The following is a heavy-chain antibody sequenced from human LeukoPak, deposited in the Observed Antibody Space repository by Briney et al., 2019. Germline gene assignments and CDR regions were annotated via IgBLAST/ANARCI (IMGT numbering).Heavy chain of an antibody. CDR3: ARVGGVGATVENFDH. CDR2: MNPNSGNT. J-gene: IGHJ4*02. V-gene: IGHV1-8*01. Sequence: ASVKVSCKASGYTFTSYDINWVRQATGQGLEWMGWMNPNSGNTGYAQKFQGRVTMTRNTSISTAYMELSSLRSGDTAVYYCARVGGVGATVENFDHWGQGTLVTVSS. D-gene: IGHD1-26*01. CDR1: GYTFTSYD.